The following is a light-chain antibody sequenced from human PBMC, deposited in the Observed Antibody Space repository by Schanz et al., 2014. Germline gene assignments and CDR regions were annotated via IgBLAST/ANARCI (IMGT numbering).Light chain of an antibody. V-gene: IGKV3-20*01. Sequence: EIVLTQSPGTLSLSPGERVTLSCRASQSVSSNLAWYQKKPGQAPRLVIKGASSRATGIPDRFSGSGSGTEFTLTISGLEPEDFAVYYCQHYGSSPLTFGGGTKVEIK. CDR2: GAS. J-gene: IGKJ4*01. CDR3: QHYGSSPLT. CDR1: QSVSSN.